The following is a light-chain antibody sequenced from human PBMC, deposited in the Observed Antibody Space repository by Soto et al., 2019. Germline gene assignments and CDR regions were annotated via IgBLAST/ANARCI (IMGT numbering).Light chain of an antibody. CDR2: GAF. CDR1: QSVSSN. V-gene: IGKV3D-15*01. J-gene: IGKJ1*01. Sequence: EIVMTQSPATLSVSPGERATLSCRASQSVSSNLAWYQQKPGQAPRLFIYGAFTRASGIPARFSGSGSGTEISRTINSLQSEDFAVYYCQQNNTWPMAFGQGTKVEIK. CDR3: QQNNTWPMA.